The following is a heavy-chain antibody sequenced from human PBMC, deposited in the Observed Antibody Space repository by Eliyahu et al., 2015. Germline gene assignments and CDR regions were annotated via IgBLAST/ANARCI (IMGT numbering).Heavy chain of an antibody. J-gene: IGHJ5*02. CDR2: ISSSSSCT. Sequence: QVQLVESGGGLVKPGGSLRLXCAAXGFTFSDYYMSWIRQAPGKGLEWVSYISSSSSCTNYADSVKGRFTISRDNAKNSLYLQMNSLRAEDTAVYYCARGMADPAGGWFDPWGQGTLVTVSS. CDR1: GFTFSDYY. CDR3: ARGMADPAGGWFDP. V-gene: IGHV3-11*06. D-gene: IGHD2-8*01.